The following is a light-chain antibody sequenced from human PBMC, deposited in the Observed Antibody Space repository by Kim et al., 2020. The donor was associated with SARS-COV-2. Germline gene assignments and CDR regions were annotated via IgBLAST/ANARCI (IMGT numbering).Light chain of an antibody. J-gene: IGLJ2*01. Sequence: KTVTISCTRGSGSVADNYVQWYQQRPGSAPAIVIYEDNQTFLGVPDRFSGSIDNSSNSASLTISGLKTEDEGDYFCQSYDIDNHVIFGGGTQLTVL. CDR3: QSYDIDNHVI. V-gene: IGLV6-57*03. CDR1: SGSVADNY. CDR2: EDN.